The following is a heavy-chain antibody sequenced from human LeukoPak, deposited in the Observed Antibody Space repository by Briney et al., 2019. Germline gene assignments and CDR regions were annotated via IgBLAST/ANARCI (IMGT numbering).Heavy chain of an antibody. V-gene: IGHV3-9*01. CDR2: ISWNSRNI. Sequence: PGRSLRLSCAASGFNFNDYAMHWVRQAPGRGLEWVSGISWNSRNIGYADSVKGRFTISRDHAKNSVYLQMTSLRPEDTAVYYCAKDISIGGYADGYYYGMDVWGQGTTVTVSS. CDR1: GFNFNDYA. D-gene: IGHD5-12*01. CDR3: AKDISIGGYADGYYYGMDV. J-gene: IGHJ6*02.